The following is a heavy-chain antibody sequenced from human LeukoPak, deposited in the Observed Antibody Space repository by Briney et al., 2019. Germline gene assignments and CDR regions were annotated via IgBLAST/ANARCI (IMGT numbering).Heavy chain of an antibody. CDR3: ARSYRSGWYIFDAFDI. CDR2: IYTSGST. V-gene: IGHV4-4*07. Sequence: SETLSLTCTVSGGSISSYYWSWIRQPAGKGLEWIGRIYTSGSTNYNPSLKSRVAMSVVTSENQFSLKLSSVTAADTAVYYCARSYRSGWYIFDAFDIWGQGAMVTVSS. CDR1: GGSISSYY. D-gene: IGHD6-19*01. J-gene: IGHJ3*02.